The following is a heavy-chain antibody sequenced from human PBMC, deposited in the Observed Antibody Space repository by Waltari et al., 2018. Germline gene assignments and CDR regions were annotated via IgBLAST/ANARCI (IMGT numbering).Heavy chain of an antibody. CDR3: AKSGEQWSYFDS. CDR2: VNWNGGNT. CDR1: GFWFDDLG. J-gene: IGHJ4*02. D-gene: IGHD1-26*01. Sequence: EVQLVESGGGVIRPGGSLGLSCSASGFWFDDLGLNWVRQAPGKGLEWVAGVNWNGGNTGYADSVKGRFTISRDNARNSLDLQMNSLRVEDTALYYCAKSGEQWSYFDSWGQGTLVTVSS. V-gene: IGHV3-20*04.